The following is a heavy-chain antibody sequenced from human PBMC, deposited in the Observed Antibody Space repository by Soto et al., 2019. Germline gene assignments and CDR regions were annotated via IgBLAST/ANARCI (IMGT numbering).Heavy chain of an antibody. D-gene: IGHD3-10*01. Sequence: GGSLRLSCAASGFTFSSYSMNWVRQAPGKGLEWVSSISSSSYIYYADSVKGRFTISRDNAKNSLYLQMNSLRAEDTAVYYCARDLEVRGMTSDYWGQGTLVTVSS. CDR2: ISSSSYI. J-gene: IGHJ4*02. V-gene: IGHV3-21*01. CDR1: GFTFSSYS. CDR3: ARDLEVRGMTSDY.